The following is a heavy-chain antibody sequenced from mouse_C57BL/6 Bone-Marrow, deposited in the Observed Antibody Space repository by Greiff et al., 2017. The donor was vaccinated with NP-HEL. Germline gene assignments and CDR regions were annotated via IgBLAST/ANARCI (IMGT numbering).Heavy chain of an antibody. D-gene: IGHD1-1*01. CDR1: GYSFTDYN. V-gene: IGHV1-39*01. J-gene: IGHJ1*03. Sequence: EVQLQQSGPELVKPGASVKISCKASGYSFTDYNMNWVKQSNGKSLEWIGVINPNYGTTSYNQKFKGKATLTVDQSSSTAYMQLNSLTSEDSAVYYCARPHYYGSSLYWYFDVWGKGTTVTVSS. CDR2: INPNYGTT. CDR3: ARPHYYGSSLYWYFDV.